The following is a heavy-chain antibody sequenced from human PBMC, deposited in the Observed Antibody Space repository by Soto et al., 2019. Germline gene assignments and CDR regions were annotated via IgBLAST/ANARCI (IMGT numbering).Heavy chain of an antibody. CDR1: GGTFSNYA. J-gene: IGHJ2*01. V-gene: IGHV1-69*12. Sequence: QVQLVQSGAEVKKPGSSVKVSCKASGGTFSNYAISWVRQAPGQGLEWMGGVTPFFGTANYAQTFQGRVTITADEAMCTAYMALRRLRSEDTAVYYCAQTLGLAVAGPGRFDLWGRGTLVTVSS. CDR2: VTPFFGTA. CDR3: AQTLGLAVAGPGRFDL. D-gene: IGHD6-19*01.